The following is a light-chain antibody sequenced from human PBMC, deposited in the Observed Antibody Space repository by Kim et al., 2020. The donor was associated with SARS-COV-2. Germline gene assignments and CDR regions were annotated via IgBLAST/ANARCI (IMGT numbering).Light chain of an antibody. CDR1: QSVSSR. CDR3: QQYHTYST. J-gene: IGKJ2*01. Sequence: LSASVGDTVTITCRASQSVSSRLAWYQQNPGKAPKLLIYGASTLNGGVPSRFSGSGSGTEFTLTITSLQPDDFATYHCQQYHTYSTFGQVTKLEI. CDR2: GAS. V-gene: IGKV1-5*01.